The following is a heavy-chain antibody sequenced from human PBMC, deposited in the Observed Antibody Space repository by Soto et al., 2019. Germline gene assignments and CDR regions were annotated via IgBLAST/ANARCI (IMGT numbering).Heavy chain of an antibody. CDR3: ARVGGIAVTGTAY. J-gene: IGHJ4*02. CDR1: GYNFISHD. V-gene: IGHV1-8*01. CDR2: MNPNSGHT. D-gene: IGHD6-19*01. Sequence: ASVKVSCKASGYNFISHDINWVRQATGQGLEWMGWMNPNSGHTGYAQKFQGRVTMTRNTSISTVYMELSSLRSDDTAVYYCARVGGIAVTGTAYWGQGTLVTVSS.